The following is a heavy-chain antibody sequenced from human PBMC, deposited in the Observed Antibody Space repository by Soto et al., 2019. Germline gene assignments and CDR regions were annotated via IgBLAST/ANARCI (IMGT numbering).Heavy chain of an antibody. D-gene: IGHD2-21*01. J-gene: IGHJ6*03. CDR3: ASHWMCGSTPTYYSYKYMYV. V-gene: IGHV4-59*08. CDR1: GGSISSYY. CDR2: IYYSGST. Sequence: PSETLSLTCTVSGGSISSYYWSWIRQPPGKGLEWIGYIYYSGSTNYNPSLKSRVTISVDTSKNQFSLKLSSVTAADTAVYYCASHWMCGSTPTYYSYKYMYVWGKGTTVTVSS.